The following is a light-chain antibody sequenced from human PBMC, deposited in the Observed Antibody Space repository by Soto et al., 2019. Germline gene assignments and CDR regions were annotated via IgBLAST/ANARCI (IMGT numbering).Light chain of an antibody. Sequence: QSALTQPPSASGSPGQSVTISCTGTSSDNGGYDYVSWYQHHPGKAPKLMIYEVSKRPSGVPDRFSGSNSGNTASLTVSGLQAEDEADYYCTSYAGNNNLLFGGGTKLTVL. V-gene: IGLV2-8*01. CDR1: SSDNGGYDY. CDR2: EVS. J-gene: IGLJ2*01. CDR3: TSYAGNNNLL.